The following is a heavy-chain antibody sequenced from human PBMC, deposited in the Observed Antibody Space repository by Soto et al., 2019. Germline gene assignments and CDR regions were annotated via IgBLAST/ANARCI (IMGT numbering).Heavy chain of an antibody. CDR1: GGSISSADYY. CDR2: FHSSGAT. CDR3: ASIWFGDFDY. V-gene: IGHV4-30-4*01. J-gene: IGHJ4*01. D-gene: IGHD3-10*01. Sequence: QVQLQESGPGLVKPSQTLSLTCTVSGGSISSADYYWSWIRQPPGKGLEWIGYFHSSGATYKDPSLKSRVTISVYTSKNQISLKLDSVTAADTAVYYCASIWFGDFDYWGHGTLVTVSS.